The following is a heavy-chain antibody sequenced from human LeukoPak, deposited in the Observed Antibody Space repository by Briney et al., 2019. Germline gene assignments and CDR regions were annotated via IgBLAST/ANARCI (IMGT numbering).Heavy chain of an antibody. V-gene: IGHV3-48*03. J-gene: IGHJ4*02. CDR1: GFTFSSYE. CDR3: ARGYCSSTSCFGFFWY. CDR2: ISSSGSTI. Sequence: GGSLRLSCAAPGFTFSSYEMNWVRQAPGKGLEWVSYISSSGSTIYYADSVKGRFTISRDNAKNSLYLQMNSLRAEDTAVYYCARGYCSSTSCFGFFWYWGQGTLVAVSS. D-gene: IGHD2-2*01.